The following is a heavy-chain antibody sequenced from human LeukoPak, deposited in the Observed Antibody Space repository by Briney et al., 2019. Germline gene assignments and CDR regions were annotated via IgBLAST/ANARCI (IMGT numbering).Heavy chain of an antibody. V-gene: IGHV3-23*01. J-gene: IGHJ4*02. CDR1: GFTFSSYA. CDR3: AKPLWFGELNFDY. D-gene: IGHD3-10*01. Sequence: GGSLRLSCAASGFTFSSYAMNWVRQAPGKGLEWVSGISGNGVSTYYADSVKGRFTISRDNSKNTVYLQLNSLRVEDTAVYYCAKPLWFGELNFDYWGQGALVTVSS. CDR2: ISGNGVST.